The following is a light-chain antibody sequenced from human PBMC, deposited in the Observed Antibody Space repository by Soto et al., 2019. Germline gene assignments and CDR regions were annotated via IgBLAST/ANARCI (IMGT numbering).Light chain of an antibody. CDR3: QQYYSYSIT. CDR1: QGISSY. Sequence: AIRRTQSPSSISASTGDRVTITCRASQGISSYLAWYQQKPGKAPKLLIYAASTLQSGVPSRFSGSGSGTDVTITISCLQYEDFATYYCQQYYSYSITFGQGTRLEIK. CDR2: AAS. V-gene: IGKV1-8*01. J-gene: IGKJ5*01.